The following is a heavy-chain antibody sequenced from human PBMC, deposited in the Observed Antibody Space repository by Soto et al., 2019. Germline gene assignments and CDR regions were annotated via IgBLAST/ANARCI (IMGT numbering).Heavy chain of an antibody. Sequence: PGEALKISCKGSGNSFTSYWIGWVRQMPGKGLEWMGIIFPSDSDTRYSPSFQGQVTIAADKSISTAYLQWSSLKASDTAMYYCARQIVRGYSGYAQFPDSDSSGQGTQVTVSS. CDR3: ARQIVRGYSGYAQFPDSDS. J-gene: IGHJ4*02. CDR2: IFPSDSDT. V-gene: IGHV5-51*01. D-gene: IGHD5-12*01. CDR1: GNSFTSYW.